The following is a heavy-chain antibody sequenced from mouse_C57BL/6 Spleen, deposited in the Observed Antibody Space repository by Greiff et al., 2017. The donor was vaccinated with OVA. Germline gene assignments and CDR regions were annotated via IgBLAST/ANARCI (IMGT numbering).Heavy chain of an antibody. CDR1: GYSITSGYY. J-gene: IGHJ4*01. CDR3: ARGPYYGSLDY. D-gene: IGHD1-1*01. CDR2: ISYDGSN. Sequence: VQLKESGPGLVKPSQSLSLTCSVTGYSITSGYYWNWIRQFPGNKLEWMGYISYDGSNNYNPSLKNRISITRDTSKNQFFLKLNSVTTEDTATYYCARGPYYGSLDYWGQGTSVTVSS. V-gene: IGHV3-6*01.